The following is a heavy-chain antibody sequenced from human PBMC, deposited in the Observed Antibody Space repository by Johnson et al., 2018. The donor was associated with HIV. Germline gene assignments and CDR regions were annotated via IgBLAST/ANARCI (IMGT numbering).Heavy chain of an antibody. CDR1: GFTFSDYY. D-gene: IGHD6-19*01. CDR3: AGQVRAFDI. Sequence: VQLVESGGDLVQPGGSLRLSCAASGFTFSDYYMSWIRQAPGKGLEWVAVISYDGSNKYYADSVKGRFTISSDNSMHTMYLQMNSLRAEDTAVYYCAGQVRAFDIWGQGTMVTVSS. J-gene: IGHJ3*02. V-gene: IGHV3-30*03. CDR2: ISYDGSNK.